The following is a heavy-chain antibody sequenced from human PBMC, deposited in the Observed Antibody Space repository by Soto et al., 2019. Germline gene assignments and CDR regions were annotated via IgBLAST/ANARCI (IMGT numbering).Heavy chain of an antibody. J-gene: IGHJ4*02. V-gene: IGHV3-7*01. CDR3: ARDHAGLIAAAFDY. CDR1: GFTFNNFW. Sequence: EVQLVESGGGLVQPGGSLRLSCAASGFTFNNFWMSWVRQAPGKGLEWVANIRRGGSEKYYVDSVKGRFTISRDNAKNSVFLQMNSLRAEDTAVYYCARDHAGLIAAAFDYWGQGTLVTVSS. D-gene: IGHD6-13*01. CDR2: IRRGGSEK.